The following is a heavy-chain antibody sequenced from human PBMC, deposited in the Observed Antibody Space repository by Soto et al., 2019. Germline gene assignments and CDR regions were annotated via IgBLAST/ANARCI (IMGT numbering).Heavy chain of an antibody. CDR1: GYNFTTFW. CDR3: ARLGFPGAIYFDS. Sequence: GESLKISCEGSGYNFTTFWIGWVRQMPGKGLGWMGIIYPGDSETKYSPDFEGQVTISADRSTNTAYLQWRSLRASDNAMYYCARLGFPGAIYFDSWGLGTLVT. CDR2: IYPGDSET. J-gene: IGHJ4*02. V-gene: IGHV5-51*01.